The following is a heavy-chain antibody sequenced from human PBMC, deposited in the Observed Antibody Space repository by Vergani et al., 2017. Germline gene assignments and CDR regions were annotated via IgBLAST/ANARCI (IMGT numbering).Heavy chain of an antibody. CDR2: ISSISSYI. V-gene: IGHV3-11*06. CDR3: ARERWWVLHPFDY. D-gene: IGHD2-15*01. J-gene: IGHJ4*02. Sequence: QVQLVESGGALVRPGGSLRLSCAASGFTFSDFYMTWIRQAPGQGLEWVSTISSISSYIYYADSVKGRFTISRDNAKNSLYLQMNSLRAEDTAVYYCARERWWVLHPFDYWGQGTLVTVSS. CDR1: GFTFSDFY.